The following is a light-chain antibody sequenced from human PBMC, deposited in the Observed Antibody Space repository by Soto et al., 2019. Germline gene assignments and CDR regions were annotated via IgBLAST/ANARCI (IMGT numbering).Light chain of an antibody. CDR3: QHRNDWPFT. J-gene: IGKJ4*01. Sequence: EVVLTQSPATLSLSPGERATLSCRASQSVYSYLAWYQQKPGQPPRLLISDVSNRATGIPARFSGSGYGTDFTLTISSLEPEDFAVDYCQHRNDWPFTFVGGTMVEIK. CDR2: DVS. CDR1: QSVYSY. V-gene: IGKV3-11*01.